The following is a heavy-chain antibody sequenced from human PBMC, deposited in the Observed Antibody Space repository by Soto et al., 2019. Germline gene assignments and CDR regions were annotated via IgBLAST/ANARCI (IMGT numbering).Heavy chain of an antibody. CDR3: ASGFIAVAADPMLSFYYCMDF. V-gene: IGHV1-69*13. D-gene: IGHD6-19*01. Sequence: PSVKVSCKASGGTFSSYAISWVRQAPGQGLEWMGGIIPIFGTANYAQKFQGRVTITADESTSTAYMELSSLRSEDTAVYYCASGFIAVAADPMLSFYYCMDFSCQRTTVTLSS. CDR1: GGTFSSYA. CDR2: IIPIFGTA. J-gene: IGHJ6*02.